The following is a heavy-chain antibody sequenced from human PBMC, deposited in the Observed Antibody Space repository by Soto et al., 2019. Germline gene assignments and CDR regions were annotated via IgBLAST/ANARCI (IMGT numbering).Heavy chain of an antibody. CDR1: GGTFSSYT. V-gene: IGHV1-69*02. D-gene: IGHD1-26*01. Sequence: GASVKVSCKASGGTFSSYTISWVRQAPGQGLEWMGRIIPILGIANYAQKFQGRVTITADKSTSTAYMELSSLRSEDTAVYYCAGRIVGAGNWFDPWGQGTLVTVSS. J-gene: IGHJ5*02. CDR2: IIPILGIA. CDR3: AGRIVGAGNWFDP.